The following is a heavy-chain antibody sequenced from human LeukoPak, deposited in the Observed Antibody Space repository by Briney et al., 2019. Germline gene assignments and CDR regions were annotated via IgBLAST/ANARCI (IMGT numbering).Heavy chain of an antibody. CDR2: IKQDRSEK. J-gene: IGHJ4*02. D-gene: IGHD3-3*01. CDR1: GFTFNRYC. Sequence: PGGSLRLSCAASGFTFNRYCMNWVRQAPGKGLELVANIKQDRSEKYYVDSVKGRFTISRDNAKNSLYLQMNSLRAEDTAVYYCARLREIPVFGVVTKSTSYFDYWGQGTLVTVSP. V-gene: IGHV3-7*01. CDR3: ARLREIPVFGVVTKSTSYFDY.